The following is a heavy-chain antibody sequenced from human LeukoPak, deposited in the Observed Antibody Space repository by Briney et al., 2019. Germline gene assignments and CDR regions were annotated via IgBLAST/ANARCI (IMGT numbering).Heavy chain of an antibody. J-gene: IGHJ3*02. CDR3: ARHYPEDYVWGVNAFDI. D-gene: IGHD3-16*01. V-gene: IGHV4-59*08. CDR2: XYSGST. Sequence: XYSGSTNYNPSLKSRVTISVDTSKNQFSLKLSSVTAADTAVYYCARHYPEDYVWGVNAFDIWGQGTMVTVSS.